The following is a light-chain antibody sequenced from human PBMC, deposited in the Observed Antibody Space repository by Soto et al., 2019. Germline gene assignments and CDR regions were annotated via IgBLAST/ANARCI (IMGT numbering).Light chain of an antibody. CDR1: QGVTTN. CDR2: GAS. J-gene: IGKJ1*01. Sequence: EIVMTQSPASLSVSPGERVTLSCRAGQGVTTNFAWYQQKSGQSPRLLIYGASTRATGIPARFSGSGSGTEFTLTISSLQSEDFAVYYCQQYNNWPPWTFGQGTKVDI. V-gene: IGKV3-15*01. CDR3: QQYNNWPPWT.